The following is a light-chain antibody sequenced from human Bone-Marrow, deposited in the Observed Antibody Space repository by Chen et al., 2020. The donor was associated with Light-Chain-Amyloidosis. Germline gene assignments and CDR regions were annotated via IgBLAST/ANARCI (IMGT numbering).Light chain of an antibody. CDR1: KLGDRY. V-gene: IGLV3-1*01. CDR2: QDN. J-gene: IGLJ2*01. Sequence: SYELTQPPSLSVSPGQTARITCSGEKLGDRYACWYQQKPGQSPVLVIQQDNKRPSGIPERFSGSTSGNIATLTISGTQTEDEAVDYCQAWDTSSAPFGGGTKLTV. CDR3: QAWDTSSAP.